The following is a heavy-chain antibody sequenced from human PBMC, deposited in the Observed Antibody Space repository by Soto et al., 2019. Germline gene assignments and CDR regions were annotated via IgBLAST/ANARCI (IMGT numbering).Heavy chain of an antibody. CDR1: GFTCSSYG. Sequence: QVQLVESGGGVVQPGRSLRLSCAASGFTCSSYGMHWVRQAPGKGLEWVAVIGYDGSNKYYADSVNGRFTISRDNSKTTMYLQMNSMRAEDTAVYYCASDHDSRSDFYYYYCMDVWGQGTTVTVSS. J-gene: IGHJ6*02. D-gene: IGHD3-10*01. V-gene: IGHV3-33*01. CDR2: IGYDGSNK. CDR3: ASDHDSRSDFYYYYCMDV.